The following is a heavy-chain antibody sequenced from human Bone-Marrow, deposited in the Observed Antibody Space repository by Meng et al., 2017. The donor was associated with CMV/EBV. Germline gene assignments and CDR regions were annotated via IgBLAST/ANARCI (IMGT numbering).Heavy chain of an antibody. CDR3: AKGPGLWNSNFDY. CDR1: GFTFDDYA. J-gene: IGHJ4*02. V-gene: IGHV3-9*01. CDR2: ISWNSGSI. D-gene: IGHD1-7*01. Sequence: SLKISCAASGFTFDDYAMHWVRQAPGKGLEWVSGISWNSGSIGYADSVKGRFTISRDNAKNSLYLQMNSLRAEDTAVYYCAKGPGLWNSNFDYWGQGTLVTASS.